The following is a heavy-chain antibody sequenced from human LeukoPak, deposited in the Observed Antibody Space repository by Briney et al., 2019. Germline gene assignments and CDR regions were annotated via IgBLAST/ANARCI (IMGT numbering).Heavy chain of an antibody. J-gene: IGHJ5*02. D-gene: IGHD3-22*01. CDR2: ISAYNGNT. CDR1: GYTFTSYG. CDR3: ARDPIGYYYDSSGYYYVGPGDKWFDP. V-gene: IGHV1-18*01. Sequence: GASVKVSCKASGYTFTSYGISWVRQAPGQGLEWMGWISAYNGNTNYAQKLQGRVTMTTDTSTSTAYMELRSLRSDDTAVYYCARDPIGYYYDSSGYYYVGPGDKWFDPWGQGTLVTVSS.